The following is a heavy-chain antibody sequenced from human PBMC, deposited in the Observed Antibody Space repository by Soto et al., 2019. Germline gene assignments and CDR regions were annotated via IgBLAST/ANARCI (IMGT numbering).Heavy chain of an antibody. CDR3: TTRGYNWNDNFDY. V-gene: IGHV3-15*01. CDR1: GFTFSNAW. J-gene: IGHJ4*02. CDR2: IKSKTDGGTT. D-gene: IGHD1-1*01. Sequence: GGSLRLSCAASGFTFSNAWMSWVRQAPGKGLEWVGRIKSKTDGGTTDYAAPVKGRFTISRDDSKNTLYLQMNSLKTEDTAVYYRTTRGYNWNDNFDYWGQGTLVTVSS.